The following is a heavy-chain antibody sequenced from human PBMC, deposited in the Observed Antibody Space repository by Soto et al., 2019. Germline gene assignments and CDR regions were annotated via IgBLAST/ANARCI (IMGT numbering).Heavy chain of an antibody. D-gene: IGHD3-22*01. Sequence: ASVKVSCKASGYTFTSYAMHWVRQAPGQRLEWMGWINAGNGNTKYSQKFQGRVTITRDTSASTAYMELSSLRSEDTAVYYCARAPSPYYYDSSGYPINWFDPWGQGTLVTV. J-gene: IGHJ5*02. CDR1: GYTFTSYA. V-gene: IGHV1-3*01. CDR3: ARAPSPYYYDSSGYPINWFDP. CDR2: INAGNGNT.